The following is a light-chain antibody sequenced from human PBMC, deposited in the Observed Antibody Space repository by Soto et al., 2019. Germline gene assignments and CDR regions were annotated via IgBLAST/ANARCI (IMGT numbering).Light chain of an antibody. CDR1: SGSIASNY. V-gene: IGLV6-57*03. Sequence: NFLLTQPHSVSESPGKTVTISCTRSSGSIASNYVQWYQQRPGSAPTTVIYEDDQRPSGVPDRFSGSIDSSSNSASLTISGLKNEDEAYYYCQSYDRSNHWVFGGGTKLTVL. J-gene: IGLJ3*02. CDR3: QSYDRSNHWV. CDR2: EDD.